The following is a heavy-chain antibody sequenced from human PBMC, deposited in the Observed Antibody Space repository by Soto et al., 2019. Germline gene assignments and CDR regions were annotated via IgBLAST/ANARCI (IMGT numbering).Heavy chain of an antibody. D-gene: IGHD6-13*01. V-gene: IGHV4-34*01. CDR1: GGSFSGYY. J-gene: IGHJ5*02. Sequence: QVQLQQWGAGLLKPSETLSLTCAVYGGSFSGYYWSWIRQPPGKGLEWIGESNHSGSTNYNPSLKSRVTISVDTSKNQFSLKLSSVTDADTAVYYCAREAMSPVPSADSTSPWGQGTLVTVSS. CDR3: AREAMSPVPSADSTSP. CDR2: SNHSGST.